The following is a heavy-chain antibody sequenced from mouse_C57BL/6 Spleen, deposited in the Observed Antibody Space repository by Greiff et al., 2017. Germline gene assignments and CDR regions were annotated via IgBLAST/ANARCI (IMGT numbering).Heavy chain of an antibody. J-gene: IGHJ3*01. CDR1: GFTFSSYA. D-gene: IGHD2-14*01. V-gene: IGHV5-9-1*02. Sequence: EVHLVESGEGLVKPGGSLKLSCAASGFTFSSYAMSWVRQTPEKRLEWVAYISGGGDYIYYADTVKGRFTISRDNARNTLYLQMSSLKSEDTAMYYCTREGTPDAWFAYWGQGTLVTVSA. CDR2: ISGGGDYI. CDR3: TREGTPDAWFAY.